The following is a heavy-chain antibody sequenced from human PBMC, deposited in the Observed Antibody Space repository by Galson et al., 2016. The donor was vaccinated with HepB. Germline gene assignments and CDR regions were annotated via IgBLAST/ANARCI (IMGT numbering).Heavy chain of an antibody. CDR3: AHGRVAAAGPGAFDI. D-gene: IGHD6-13*01. V-gene: IGHV2-5*02. J-gene: IGHJ3*02. CDR2: IYWDDDK. Sequence: ALVKPTQTLTLTCSFSGFSLSTSGMSVGWIRQPPGKALEWLALIYWDDDKRYSPSLKSRLTITKDTTKNQVVLTMTNMDPVDTATYYCAHGRVAAAGPGAFDIWGQGTMVTVSS. CDR1: GFSLSTSGMS.